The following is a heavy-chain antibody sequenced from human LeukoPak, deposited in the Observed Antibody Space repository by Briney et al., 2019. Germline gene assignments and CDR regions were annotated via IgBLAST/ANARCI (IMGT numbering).Heavy chain of an antibody. CDR3: ANLGPPGRDHYLES. V-gene: IGHV3-23*01. J-gene: IGHJ4*02. D-gene: IGHD5-24*01. Sequence: GGSLRLSCATSGFTFSSYAMSWVRQAPGKGLEWVSAISGSGGSTYYANSVKGRFTISRDTSKNTLYLQMNSLRDEDTAVYYCANLGPPGRDHYLESWGQGTLVTVSS. CDR1: GFTFSSYA. CDR2: ISGSGGST.